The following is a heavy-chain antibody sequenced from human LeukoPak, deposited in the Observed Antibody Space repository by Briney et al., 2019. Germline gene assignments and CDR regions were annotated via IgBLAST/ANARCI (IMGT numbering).Heavy chain of an antibody. V-gene: IGHV3-33*01. CDR1: GFTFSSYG. J-gene: IGHJ4*02. CDR3: ARDRGDDIVATYFDY. D-gene: IGHD5-12*01. CDR2: IWYDGSNK. Sequence: GGSLRLSCAASGFTFSSYGMHWVRQAPGKGLEWVAVIWYDGSNKYYADSVKGRFTISRDNSRNTLYLQMNSLRAEDTAVYYCARDRGDDIVATYFDYWGQGTLVTVSS.